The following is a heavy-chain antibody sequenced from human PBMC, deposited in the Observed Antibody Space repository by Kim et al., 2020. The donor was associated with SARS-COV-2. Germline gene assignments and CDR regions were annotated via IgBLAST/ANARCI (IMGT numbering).Heavy chain of an antibody. J-gene: IGHJ4*02. V-gene: IGHV4-59*01. D-gene: IGHD6-13*01. CDR3: ARVSSAWFHHFDI. Sequence: YNPPRKSRDNISIDSAENQFSLMLTSVTAADTAVYYCARVSSAWFHHFDIWRQGILVTVSA.